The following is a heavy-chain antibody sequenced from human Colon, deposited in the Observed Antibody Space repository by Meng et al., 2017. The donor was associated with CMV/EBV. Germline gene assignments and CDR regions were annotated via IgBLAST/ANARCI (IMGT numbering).Heavy chain of an antibody. CDR2: IYSGGIT. V-gene: IGHV3-53*01. CDR3: AGINHSYYYYGLDV. CDR1: GFTVSSNY. Sequence: GESLKISCAASGFTVSSNYMSWVRQAPGKGLEWVSTIYSGGITYYADSVKGRFTIPRDNSKNTLYLQMNSLRAEDTAVYYCAGINHSYYYYGLDVWGQGTTVTVSS. D-gene: IGHD2-15*01. J-gene: IGHJ6*02.